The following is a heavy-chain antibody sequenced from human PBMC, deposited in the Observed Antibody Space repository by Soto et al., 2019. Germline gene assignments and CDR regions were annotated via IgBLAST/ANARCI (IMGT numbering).Heavy chain of an antibody. V-gene: IGHV1-69*06. J-gene: IGHJ4*02. D-gene: IGHD6-19*01. CDR2: IIPIFGTA. CDR3: AKDPGGYSSGWSYFDY. Sequence: SVKVSCKASGGTFSSYAISWVRQAPGQGLEWMGGIIPIFGTANYAQKFQGRVTITADKSTSTAYMELSSLRSEDTAVYYCAKDPGGYSSGWSYFDYWGQGTLVTVSS. CDR1: GGTFSSYA.